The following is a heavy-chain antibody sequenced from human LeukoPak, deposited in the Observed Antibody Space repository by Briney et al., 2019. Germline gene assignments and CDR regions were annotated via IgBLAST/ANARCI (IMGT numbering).Heavy chain of an antibody. J-gene: IGHJ4*02. CDR1: GFTFNSYA. D-gene: IGHD5-24*01. CDR3: TRVGYIDEGIDY. CDR2: ISGSGDRT. V-gene: IGHV3-23*01. Sequence: SLRLSCAASGFTFNSYAMSWVRQAPGKGLEWVSTISGSGDRTSYADSVKGRFTISRDNSKNTLFPQMNSLRAEDTAIYYCTRVGYIDEGIDYWGQGTLVTVSS.